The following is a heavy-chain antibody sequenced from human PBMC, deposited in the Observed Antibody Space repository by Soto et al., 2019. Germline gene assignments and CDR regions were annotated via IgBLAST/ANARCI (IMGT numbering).Heavy chain of an antibody. V-gene: IGHV3-74*01. J-gene: IGHJ6*03. D-gene: IGHD2-15*01. Sequence: PGGSLRLSCAASGFTFSSYWMHWVRQAPGKGLVWVSRINSDGSSTSYADSVKGRFTISRDNAKNTLYLQMNSLRAEDTAVYYCARGRASRLMRVVAATLDYYYMDVWGKGTTVTVSS. CDR1: GFTFSSYW. CDR3: ARGRASRLMRVVAATLDYYYMDV. CDR2: INSDGSST.